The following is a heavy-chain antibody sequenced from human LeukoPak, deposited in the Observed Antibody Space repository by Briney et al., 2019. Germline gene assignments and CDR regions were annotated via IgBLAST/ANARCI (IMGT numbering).Heavy chain of an antibody. D-gene: IGHD3-3*01. Sequence: PSETLSLICAVSVGSISIGDDSWSWIRQPPGKGLEWIGYIYHSASTYYNPHLKSRVTISVDRSKNQFYLKLSSVTAADTDVYYCARGVPIFGVVDYYFDYWGQGTLVTVSS. CDR3: ARGVPIFGVVDYYFDY. CDR1: VGSISIGDDS. CDR2: IYHSAST. V-gene: IGHV4-30-2*01. J-gene: IGHJ4*02.